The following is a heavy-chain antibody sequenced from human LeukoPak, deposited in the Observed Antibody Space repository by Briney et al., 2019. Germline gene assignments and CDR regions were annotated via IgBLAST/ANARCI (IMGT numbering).Heavy chain of an antibody. D-gene: IGHD6-6*01. J-gene: IGHJ5*02. CDR2: IIPIFGTA. CDR1: GSTFSSYA. Sequence: ASVKVSCKASGSTFSSYAISWVRQAPGQGLEWMGGIIPIFGTANYAQKFQGRVTITTDESTSTAYMELSSLRSEDTAVYYCAREGPIAARPWWFDPWGQGTLVTVSS. V-gene: IGHV1-69*05. CDR3: AREGPIAARPWWFDP.